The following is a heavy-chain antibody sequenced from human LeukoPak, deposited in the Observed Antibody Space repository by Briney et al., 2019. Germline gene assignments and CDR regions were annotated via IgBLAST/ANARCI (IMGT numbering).Heavy chain of an antibody. CDR3: AREGGYCSGGSCCCFDY. CDR2: IYYSGST. CDR1: GGPISSGDYY. D-gene: IGHD2-15*01. J-gene: IGHJ4*02. Sequence: SDTLARTCTVSGGPISSGDYYWSWIRQPPGKGLEWIGYIYYSGSTYYNPSLKSRVTISVDTSKNQFSLKLSSVTAADTAVYYCAREGGYCSGGSCCCFDYWGQGTLVTVSS. V-gene: IGHV4-30-4*02.